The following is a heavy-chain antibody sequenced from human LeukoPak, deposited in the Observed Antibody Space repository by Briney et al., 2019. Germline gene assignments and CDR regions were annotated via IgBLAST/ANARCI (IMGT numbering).Heavy chain of an antibody. J-gene: IGHJ4*02. Sequence: ESLKISCKGSGYSFTSYWIGWVRQMPGKGLEWMWIIYPGDSDARYSPSFQDQVDISADKSISTAYLQWSSMKASDTAMYYCATLADGYNLDYWGQGTLVTVSS. CDR2: IYPGDSDA. CDR1: GYSFTSYW. V-gene: IGHV5-51*01. CDR3: ATLADGYNLDY. D-gene: IGHD5-24*01.